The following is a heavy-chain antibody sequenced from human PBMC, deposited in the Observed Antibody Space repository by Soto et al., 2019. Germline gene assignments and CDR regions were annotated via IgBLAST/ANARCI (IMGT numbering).Heavy chain of an antibody. CDR1: RFTFSTYW. V-gene: IGHV3-7*02. D-gene: IGHD2-21*01. Sequence: EVQLVESGGGLVQPGGSLRLSCAASRFTFSTYWMSWVHQTPGKGLEWVANINEDGSERYYVDSVKGRFTTSRDKAKNSLYLQMNSLRGEDTVVYYSARVWFLECWGQGTLVTVSS. CDR3: ARVWFLEC. CDR2: INEDGSER. J-gene: IGHJ4*02.